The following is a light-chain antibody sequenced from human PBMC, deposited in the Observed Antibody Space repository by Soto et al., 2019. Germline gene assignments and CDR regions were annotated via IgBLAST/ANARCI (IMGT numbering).Light chain of an antibody. Sequence: DIQMTQSPSTLSGSVGDRVTITCRACQTITSGLAWYQQKRGKAPKLLVYDSSTLRSGVASRFSGSGSGTEFTLLISGLQPDDSATYYCQQYTNTNNPWMFGQGTKVDIK. CDR1: QTITSG. J-gene: IGKJ1*01. CDR3: QQYTNTNNPWM. V-gene: IGKV1-5*01. CDR2: DSS.